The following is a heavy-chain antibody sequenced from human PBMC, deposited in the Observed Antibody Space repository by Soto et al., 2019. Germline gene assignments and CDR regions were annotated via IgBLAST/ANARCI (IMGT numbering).Heavy chain of an antibody. J-gene: IGHJ4*02. D-gene: IGHD2-8*02. CDR1: GFIFGDYG. Sequence: EQMVESGGGLVQPGRSLRLSCKGSGFIFGDYGMSWFRQVPGKGLEWVGFVRSKTYGGTIEYAASVKGRFTISRDDSKSIAYLQMNSLKIEDTGVYYCTGAWWRYWGQGTLVTVSS. CDR2: VRSKTYGGTI. V-gene: IGHV3-49*03. CDR3: TGAWWRY.